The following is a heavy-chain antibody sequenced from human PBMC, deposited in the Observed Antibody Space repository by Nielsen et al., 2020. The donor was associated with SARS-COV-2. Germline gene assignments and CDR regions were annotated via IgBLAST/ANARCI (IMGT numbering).Heavy chain of an antibody. J-gene: IGHJ6*02. V-gene: IGHV3-23*01. CDR1: GFTFSSYA. CDR2: ISGSGGST. CDR3: ARGNSGNDYGDYGFDYYYGMDV. Sequence: GESLKISCAASGFTFSSYAMSWVRQAPGKGLEWVSAISGSGGSTYYADSVKGRFTISRDNSKNTLYLQMNSLRAEDTAVYYCARGNSGNDYGDYGFDYYYGMDVWGQGTTVTVSS. D-gene: IGHD4-17*01.